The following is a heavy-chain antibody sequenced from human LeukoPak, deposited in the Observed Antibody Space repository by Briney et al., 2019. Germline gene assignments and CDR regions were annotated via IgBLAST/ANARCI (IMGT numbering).Heavy chain of an antibody. CDR2: INGGCDAI. Sequence: GGSLRLSCAASGFTFSSYSMNWVRQAPGKGLEWVSYINGGCDAIYYADSVKGRFTISRDNAKTPLYLQMNSLRDEDTAVYYCARDHNWSFDYWGQGTLVTVSS. CDR3: ARDHNWSFDY. CDR1: GFTFSSYS. D-gene: IGHD1-20*01. J-gene: IGHJ4*02. V-gene: IGHV3-48*02.